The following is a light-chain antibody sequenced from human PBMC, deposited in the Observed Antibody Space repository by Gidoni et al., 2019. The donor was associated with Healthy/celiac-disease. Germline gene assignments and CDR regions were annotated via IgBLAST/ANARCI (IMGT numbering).Light chain of an antibody. V-gene: IGKV3-11*01. CDR1: QGGISY. CDR2: QAS. CDR3: QQRSNWPPEVT. Sequence: IVLTQSPAPLSLSPGERATLACRASQGGISYLAWYQQKPGQAPRLLIYQASNRATGIPAMSSGSGSGTDFTLTIRSLEPEDFAVYYCQQRSNWPPEVTFGQGTRLEIK. J-gene: IGKJ5*01.